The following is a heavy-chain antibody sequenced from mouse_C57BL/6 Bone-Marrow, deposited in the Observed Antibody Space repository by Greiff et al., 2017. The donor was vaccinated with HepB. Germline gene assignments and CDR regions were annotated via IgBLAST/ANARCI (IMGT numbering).Heavy chain of an antibody. V-gene: IGHV5-4*01. CDR2: ISDGGSYT. CDR3: AREGDYDYDVGWFAY. D-gene: IGHD2-4*01. CDR1: GFTFSSYA. J-gene: IGHJ3*01. Sequence: EVQWVESGGGLVKPGGSLKLSCAASGFTFSSYAMSWVRQTPEKRLEWVATISDGGSYTYYPDNVKGRFTISRDNAKNNLYLQMSHLKSEDTAMYYCAREGDYDYDVGWFAYWGQGTLVTVSA.